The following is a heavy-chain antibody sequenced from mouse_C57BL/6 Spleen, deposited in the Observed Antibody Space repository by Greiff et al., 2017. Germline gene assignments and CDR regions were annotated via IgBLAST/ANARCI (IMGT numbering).Heavy chain of an antibody. J-gene: IGHJ4*01. CDR2: IWGGGST. Sequence: QVQLKESGPGLVAPSPSLSITCTVSGFSLTSYGVDWVRQPPGKGLEWLGVIWGGGSTNYNSALLSRLSISTENSKIQVFLNMNRLQTDDTAMYYCAKRDDYDYAMDYWGQGTSVTVSS. D-gene: IGHD1-1*02. CDR3: AKRDDYDYAMDY. CDR1: GFSLTSYG. V-gene: IGHV2-9*01.